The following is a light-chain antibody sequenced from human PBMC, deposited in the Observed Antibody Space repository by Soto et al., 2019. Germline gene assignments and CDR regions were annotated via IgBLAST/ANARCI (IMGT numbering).Light chain of an antibody. CDR2: GAS. CDR3: QQYDTWPSST. J-gene: IGKJ5*01. V-gene: IGKV3-15*01. CDR1: QSVRTK. Sequence: EIVMTQSPATLSVSPGEGATLSCTASQSVRTKLAWYQQKAGQAPRLLIYGASTRATGVSDRFSGSVSGTEYTLTISSLQSEDFAVYDCQQYDTWPSSTFGQGTRLEIK.